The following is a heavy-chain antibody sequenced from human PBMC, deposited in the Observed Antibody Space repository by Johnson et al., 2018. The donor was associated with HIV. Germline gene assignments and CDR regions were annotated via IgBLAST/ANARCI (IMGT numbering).Heavy chain of an antibody. CDR3: ATGVVVTAMNDAFDI. J-gene: IGHJ3*02. CDR1: GFTFSSYG. CDR2: IRYDGSNK. D-gene: IGHD2-21*02. Sequence: QVLLVESGGGVVQPGGSLRLSCAASGFTFSSYGMHWVRKAPGKGLEWVAFIRYDGSNKYYADSVKGRFTISRDNSKNTLYLQMNSLRAEDTAVYYCATGVVVTAMNDAFDIWGQGTMVTVSS. V-gene: IGHV3-30*02.